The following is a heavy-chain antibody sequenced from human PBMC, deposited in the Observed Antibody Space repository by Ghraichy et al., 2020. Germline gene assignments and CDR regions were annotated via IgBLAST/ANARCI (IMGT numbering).Heavy chain of an antibody. CDR1: GGSISSSSYY. Sequence: SETLSLTCTVSGGSISSSSYYWGWIRQPPGKGLEWIWSIYYSGSTYYNPSLKSRVTISVDTSKNQFSLKLSSVTAADTAVYYCARHLGYQRVYYYYGMDVWGQGTTVTVSS. CDR2: IYYSGST. CDR3: ARHLGYQRVYYYYGMDV. V-gene: IGHV4-39*01. D-gene: IGHD2-2*01. J-gene: IGHJ6*02.